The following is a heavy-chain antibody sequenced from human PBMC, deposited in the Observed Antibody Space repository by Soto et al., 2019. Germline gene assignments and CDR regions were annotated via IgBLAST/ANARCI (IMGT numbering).Heavy chain of an antibody. CDR1: GLSVSSNY. CDR2: IYSGSTT. Sequence: EVLLVQSGGGLVQPGGSLRLSCAPSGLSVSSNYMSWVRQAPGKGLEWVSVIYSGSTTHHADSVKGRFTISRDTSRNTLYLQMNSLRVEDTALYDCASGYWVEGYGAGTYFDYWGQGTLVTVSS. CDR3: ASGYWVEGYGAGTYFDY. D-gene: IGHD2-21*01. J-gene: IGHJ4*02. V-gene: IGHV3-66*01.